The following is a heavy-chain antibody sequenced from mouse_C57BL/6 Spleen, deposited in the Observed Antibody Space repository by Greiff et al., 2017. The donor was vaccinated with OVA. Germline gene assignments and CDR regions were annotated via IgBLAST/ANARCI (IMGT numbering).Heavy chain of an antibody. V-gene: IGHV1-15*01. CDR1: GYTFTDYE. D-gene: IGHD1-2*01. J-gene: IGHJ2*01. Sequence: QVQLKESGAELVRPGASVTLSCKASGYTFTDYEMHWVKQTPVHGLEWIGAIDPETGGTAYNQKFKGKAILTADKSSSTAYMELRSLTSEDSAVYYCTREGVLRLVVGDYWGQGTTLTVSS. CDR3: TREGVLRLVVGDY. CDR2: IDPETGGT.